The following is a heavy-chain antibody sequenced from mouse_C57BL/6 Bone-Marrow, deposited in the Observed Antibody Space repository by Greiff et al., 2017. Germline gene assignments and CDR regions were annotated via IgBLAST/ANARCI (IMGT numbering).Heavy chain of an antibody. J-gene: IGHJ4*01. Sequence: QVQLKQPGAELVKPGASVKMSCKASGYTFTSYWITWVKQRPGQGLEWIGDIYPGSGSTNYNEKFKSKATLTVDTSSSTAYMQLSSLTSEDSAVYYCARERIYYGNFYAMDYWGQGTSVTVSS. V-gene: IGHV1-55*01. D-gene: IGHD2-1*01. CDR2: IYPGSGST. CDR1: GYTFTSYW. CDR3: ARERIYYGNFYAMDY.